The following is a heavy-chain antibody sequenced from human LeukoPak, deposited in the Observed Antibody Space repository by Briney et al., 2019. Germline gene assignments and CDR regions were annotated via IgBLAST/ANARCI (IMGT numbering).Heavy chain of an antibody. Sequence: GASVKVSCKASGGTFSSYAISWVRQAPGQGLERMGGIIPIFGTANYAQKFQGRVTITADESTSTAYMELSSLRSEDTAVYYCAREVDSSSGYFDYWGQGTLVTVSS. CDR3: AREVDSSSGYFDY. CDR2: IIPIFGTA. D-gene: IGHD6-6*01. V-gene: IGHV1-69*13. J-gene: IGHJ4*02. CDR1: GGTFSSYA.